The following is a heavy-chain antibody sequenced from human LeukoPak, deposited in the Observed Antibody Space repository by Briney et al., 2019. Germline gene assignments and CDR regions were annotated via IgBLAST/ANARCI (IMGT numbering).Heavy chain of an antibody. CDR3: ARSLAGRSYYYYMDA. CDR2: MSPTSGNT. J-gene: IGHJ6*03. D-gene: IGHD6-6*01. Sequence: ASVKVSCKASGGTFSSYAISWVRQAPGQGLEWMGWMSPTSGNTGYAQEFRGRVSMTRNTSINTAYMELSGLKSEDTAVYYCARSLAGRSYYYYMDAWGNGTTVTVSS. V-gene: IGHV1-8*02. CDR1: GGTFSSYA.